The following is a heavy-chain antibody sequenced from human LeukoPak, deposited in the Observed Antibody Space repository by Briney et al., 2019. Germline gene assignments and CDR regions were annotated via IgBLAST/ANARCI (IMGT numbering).Heavy chain of an antibody. D-gene: IGHD2-2*01. V-gene: IGHV1-69*01. J-gene: IGHJ6*04. Sequence: SSVKVSCKASGGTFSSYAISWVRQAPGQGLEWMGGIIPIFGTANYAQKFQGRVTITADESTSTAYMELSSLRSEDTAVYYCATRYCSTTRCSRTKYYGMDVWGKGTTVNVSS. CDR2: IIPIFGTA. CDR3: ATRYCSTTRCSRTKYYGMDV. CDR1: GGTFSSYA.